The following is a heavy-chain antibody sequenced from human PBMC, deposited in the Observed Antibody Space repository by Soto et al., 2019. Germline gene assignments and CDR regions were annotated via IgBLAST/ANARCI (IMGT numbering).Heavy chain of an antibody. CDR2: IYPGDSDT. CDR1: GYTFSNYW. V-gene: IGHV5-51*01. CDR3: ARRTSSLAWYFFDY. Sequence: PGESLKISCKGSGYTFSNYWIGWVRQKPGKGLEWMGIIYPGDSDTRYSPSFEGQVTISADKSLSTAYLQWTNLKASDTAMFYCARRTSSLAWYFFDYWGQGTLVTVSS. J-gene: IGHJ4*02. D-gene: IGHD2-2*01.